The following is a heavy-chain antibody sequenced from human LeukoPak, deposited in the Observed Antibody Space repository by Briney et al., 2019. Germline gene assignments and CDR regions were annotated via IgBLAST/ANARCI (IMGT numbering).Heavy chain of an antibody. V-gene: IGHV3-74*01. CDR2: INDDGSAT. CDR1: GFTFSNYW. Sequence: PGGSLRLSCAASGFTFSNYWMHWVRQVPGKGLVWVSRINDDGSATCYADSVKGRFTISGDNAKNTLFLQMSSLRAEDTAVYFCAREILAPGKTHDYWGQGTLVTVSS. J-gene: IGHJ4*02. CDR3: AREILAPGKTHDY.